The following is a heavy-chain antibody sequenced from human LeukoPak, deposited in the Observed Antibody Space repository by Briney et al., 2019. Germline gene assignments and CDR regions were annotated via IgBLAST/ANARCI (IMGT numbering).Heavy chain of an antibody. Sequence: GGSLRLSCSASGFTFSYYAIHWVRQAPGKGLEWVALIWSDGSNKYYADSVKGRITISRDNSKNTVYLQMNSLRAEDTAVYYRARELFSSGSCPDGWGQGTLVTVSS. CDR3: ARELFSSGSCPDG. D-gene: IGHD3-10*01. V-gene: IGHV3-33*01. CDR1: GFTFSYYA. J-gene: IGHJ4*02. CDR2: IWSDGSNK.